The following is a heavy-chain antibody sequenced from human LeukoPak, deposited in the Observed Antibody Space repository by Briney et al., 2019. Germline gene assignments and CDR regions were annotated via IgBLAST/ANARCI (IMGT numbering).Heavy chain of an antibody. D-gene: IGHD3-22*01. CDR2: IRSNANNYAT. J-gene: IGHJ4*02. Sequence: GGSLRLSCAASGFPLSSYAMSWVRQASGKGLEWIGRIRSNANNYATAYAASVKGRFTISRDDSKNTAYLQMNSLKTEDTAVYYCTTLDSSGYLSNFDYWGQGTLVTVSS. V-gene: IGHV3-73*01. CDR1: GFPLSSYA. CDR3: TTLDSSGYLSNFDY.